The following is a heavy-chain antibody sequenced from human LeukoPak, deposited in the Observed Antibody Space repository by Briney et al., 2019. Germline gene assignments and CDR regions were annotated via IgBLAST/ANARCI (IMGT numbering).Heavy chain of an antibody. CDR2: IYYSGST. V-gene: IGHV4-39*01. J-gene: IGHJ4*02. Sequence: SETLSLTCTVPGGSISSSSYYWGWIRQPPGKGLEWIGSIYYSGSTYYNPSLKSRVTISVDTSKNQFSLKLSSVTAADTAVYYCARIIAVAGNSDYWGQGTLVTVSS. D-gene: IGHD6-19*01. CDR1: GGSISSSSYY. CDR3: ARIIAVAGNSDY.